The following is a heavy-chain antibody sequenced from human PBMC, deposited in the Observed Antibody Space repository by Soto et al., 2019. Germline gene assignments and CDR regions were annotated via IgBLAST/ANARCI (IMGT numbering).Heavy chain of an antibody. D-gene: IGHD6-13*01. CDR3: AKDRGSSSWYYYYGMDV. CDR2: ISYDGSNK. V-gene: IGHV3-30*18. J-gene: IGHJ6*02. Sequence: PGGSLRLSCAASGFTFSSYGMHWVRQAPGKGLEWVAVISYDGSNKYYADSVKGRLTISRDNSKNTLYLQMNSLRAEDTAVYYCAKDRGSSSWYYYYGMDVWGQGTTVTVSS. CDR1: GFTFSSYG.